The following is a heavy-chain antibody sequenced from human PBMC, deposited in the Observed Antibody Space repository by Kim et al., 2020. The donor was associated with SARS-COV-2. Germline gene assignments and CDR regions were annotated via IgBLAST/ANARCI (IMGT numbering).Heavy chain of an antibody. CDR3: AKGRTLGPPYYWDY. D-gene: IGHD2-8*01. Sequence: GGSLRLSCAASGFTFSSYAMSWVRQAPGKGLEWVSAISGSGGSTYYADSVKGRSTISRDNSKNTLYLQMNSLRAEDTAVYYCAKGRTLGPPYYWDYWGQGTLVTVSS. J-gene: IGHJ4*02. V-gene: IGHV3-23*01. CDR1: GFTFSSYA. CDR2: ISGSGGST.